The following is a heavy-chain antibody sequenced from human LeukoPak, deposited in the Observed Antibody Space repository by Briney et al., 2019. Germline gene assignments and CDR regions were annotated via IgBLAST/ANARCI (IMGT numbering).Heavy chain of an antibody. Sequence: ASVKVSCKASGYTFTGYYMHWVRQAPGQGLEWMGWINPNSGGTNYAQKFQGRVTITRDTSITTAYMELNRLTSDDTAVYYCARTYESGSYFAYWGQGTLVTVSS. V-gene: IGHV1-2*02. CDR1: GYTFTGYY. D-gene: IGHD3-10*01. J-gene: IGHJ4*02. CDR2: INPNSGGT. CDR3: ARTYESGSYFAY.